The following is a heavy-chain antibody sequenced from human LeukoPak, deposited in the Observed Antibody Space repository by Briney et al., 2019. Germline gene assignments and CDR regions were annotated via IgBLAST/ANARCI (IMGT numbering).Heavy chain of an antibody. CDR3: ARVVDHDYGDYYLDY. CDR1: GFTFSSYG. CDR2: IRYDGSNK. D-gene: IGHD4-17*01. J-gene: IGHJ4*02. Sequence: GGSLRLSCAASGFTFSSYGMHWVRQAPGKGLEWVAFIRYDGSNKYYADSVKGRFTISRDNSKNTLYLQMNSLRAEDTAVYYCARVVDHDYGDYYLDYWGQGTLVTVSS. V-gene: IGHV3-30*02.